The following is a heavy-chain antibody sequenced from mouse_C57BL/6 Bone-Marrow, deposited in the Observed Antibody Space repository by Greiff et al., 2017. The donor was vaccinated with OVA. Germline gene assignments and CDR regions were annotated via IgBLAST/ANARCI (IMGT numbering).Heavy chain of an antibody. Sequence: VQLQQPGAELVKPGASVKLSCKASGYTFTSYWMHWVKQRPGQGLEWIGMIHPNSGSTNYNEKFKSKATLTVDKSSSTAYMQLSSLTSEDSAVYYCARSPYDPFAYWGQGTLVTVSA. J-gene: IGHJ3*01. CDR3: ARSPYDPFAY. D-gene: IGHD2-3*01. CDR1: GYTFTSYW. V-gene: IGHV1-64*01. CDR2: IHPNSGST.